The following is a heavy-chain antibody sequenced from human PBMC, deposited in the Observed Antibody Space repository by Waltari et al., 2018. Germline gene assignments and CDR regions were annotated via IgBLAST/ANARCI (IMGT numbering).Heavy chain of an antibody. CDR1: GFTFSGST. D-gene: IGHD6-13*01. CDR2: IRSKPNNYAT. V-gene: IGHV3-73*01. CDR3: TGGAVTGTDF. Sequence: VQVVESGGGLVQPGGSLKLSWETSGFTFSGSTIHWVRQTSGKGLEWVGRIRSKPNNYATRYTASVEGRFTISRDDSENTAYLQMNSLMTEDTAVYYCTGGAVTGTDFWGQGTLVTVSS. J-gene: IGHJ4*02.